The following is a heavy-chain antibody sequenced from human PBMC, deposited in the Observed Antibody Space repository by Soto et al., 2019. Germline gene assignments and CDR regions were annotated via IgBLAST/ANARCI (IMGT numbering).Heavy chain of an antibody. CDR2: IYSGGST. V-gene: IGHV3-66*01. D-gene: IGHD3-9*01. CDR1: GFTVSSHY. Sequence: EVQLVESGGGLVQPGGSLRLSCAASGFTVSSHYMIWVRQAPGTGLEWVSVIYSGGSTYYADSVKGRFTISRDNSKNTLYLQMNSLRAEDRAVYYCARETDISDAFDIWGQGTMVTVSS. CDR3: ARETDISDAFDI. J-gene: IGHJ3*02.